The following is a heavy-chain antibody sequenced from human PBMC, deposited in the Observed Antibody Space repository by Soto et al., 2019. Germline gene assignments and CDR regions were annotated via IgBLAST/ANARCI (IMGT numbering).Heavy chain of an antibody. CDR2: MSYDGSDK. D-gene: IGHD1-1*01. CDR3: ASAHLGTPALEY. CDR1: GFSFRSYA. Sequence: QVQLVESGGGVVQPGRSLRLSCAASGFSFRSYAMHWVRQAPGKGLEWVAVMSYDGSDKDYADSVKGRFTISRDNSKTTLSLKMSSLRAEDSVVYYCASAHLGTPALEYWGQGTLVTVSS. J-gene: IGHJ4*02. V-gene: IGHV3-30-3*01.